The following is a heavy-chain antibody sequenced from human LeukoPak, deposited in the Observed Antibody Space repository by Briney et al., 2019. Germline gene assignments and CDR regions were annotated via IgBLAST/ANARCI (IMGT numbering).Heavy chain of an antibody. J-gene: IGHJ4*02. D-gene: IGHD2-2*01. V-gene: IGHV3-21*01. CDR3: ARAYGKYQLLDIDY. CDR2: ISSSSSYI. CDR1: GFTFSSYS. Sequence: GGSLRLSCAASGFTFSSYSMNWVRQAPGKGLEWVSSISSSSSYIYYADSVKGRFTISRDNAENSLYLQMNSLRAEDTAVYYCARAYGKYQLLDIDYWGQGTLVTVSS.